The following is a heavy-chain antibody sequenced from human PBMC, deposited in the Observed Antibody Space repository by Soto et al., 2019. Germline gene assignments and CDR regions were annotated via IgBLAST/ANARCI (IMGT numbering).Heavy chain of an antibody. Sequence: EVQLLASGGGLVQPGGSLRLSCAASGFTFSTYGMSWVRQAPGLGLEWVSIISGSGGSTYYADTVKGRFTISRDNTTNTSDLQMNSLRADDTAVYYCAKDPATIAVAGTFDYWGQGTLVIVSS. J-gene: IGHJ4*02. D-gene: IGHD6-19*01. V-gene: IGHV3-23*01. CDR2: ISGSGGST. CDR3: AKDPATIAVAGTFDY. CDR1: GFTFSTYG.